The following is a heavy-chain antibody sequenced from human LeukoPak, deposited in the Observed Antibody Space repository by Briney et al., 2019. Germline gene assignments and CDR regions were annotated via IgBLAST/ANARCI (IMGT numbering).Heavy chain of an antibody. Sequence: RGSLRLSCAASGFTFSSYWMSWVRQAPGKGLEWVANIKQDGSEKYYVDSVKGRFTISRDNAKNSLYLQMNSLRAEDTAVYYCARDKGAATVTTFHYWGQGTLVTVSS. V-gene: IGHV3-7*01. CDR2: IKQDGSEK. CDR1: GFTFSSYW. J-gene: IGHJ4*02. D-gene: IGHD4-17*01. CDR3: ARDKGAATVTTFHY.